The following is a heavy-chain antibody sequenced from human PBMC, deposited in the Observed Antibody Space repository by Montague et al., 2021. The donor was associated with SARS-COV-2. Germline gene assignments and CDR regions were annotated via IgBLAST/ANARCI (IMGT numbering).Heavy chain of an antibody. CDR1: GGSISSSNW. CDR2: IYHSGST. J-gene: IGHJ6*02. V-gene: IGHV4-4*02. Sequence: SETLSLTCAVFGGSISSSNWCSWVRPPPGKGLEWIGEIYHSGSTNYNPSLKGRVTISVDKSKNQFSLKLSAVTAADTAVYYCARSRGNLQWPFCYYYGMDVWGQGTTVTVSS. D-gene: IGHD6-19*01. CDR3: ARSRGNLQWPFCYYYGMDV.